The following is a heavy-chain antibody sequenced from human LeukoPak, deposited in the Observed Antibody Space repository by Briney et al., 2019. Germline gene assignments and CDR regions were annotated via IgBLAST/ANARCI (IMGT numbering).Heavy chain of an antibody. D-gene: IGHD2-15*01. CDR3: ARDPRYCSGGSCYSVWVQVADS. CDR2: TRRSSSYT. Sequence: PGGSLRLSCAASGFIFSDYYMSWIRQAPGKGLEWISYTRRSSSYTKYADSVKGRFTISRDNAKNSLYLQMNSLRVEDTAVYYCARDPRYCSGGSCYSVWVQVADSWGQGTLVTVSS. V-gene: IGHV3-11*06. CDR1: GFIFSDYY. J-gene: IGHJ4*02.